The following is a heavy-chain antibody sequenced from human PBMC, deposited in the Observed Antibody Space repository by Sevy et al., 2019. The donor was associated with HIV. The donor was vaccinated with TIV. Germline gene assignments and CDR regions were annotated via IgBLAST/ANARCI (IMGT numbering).Heavy chain of an antibody. CDR2: ISYTGNT. J-gene: IGHJ3*01. CDR3: ARVDTAFVDASDL. CDR1: GDFSSYH. V-gene: IGHV4-59*01. Sequence: SETLSLTCTVSGDFSSYHWTWIRQPPGKGLEYIGYISYTGNTNYNPSLKSRVTLSVDTSKNQFSLNLRSVTAADTAMYYCARVDTAFVDASDLWGPGTMVTVSS. D-gene: IGHD5-18*01.